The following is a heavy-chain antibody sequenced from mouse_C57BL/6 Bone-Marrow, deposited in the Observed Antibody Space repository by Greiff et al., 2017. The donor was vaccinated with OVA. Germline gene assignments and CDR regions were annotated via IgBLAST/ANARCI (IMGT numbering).Heavy chain of an antibody. Sequence: EVQGVESGGDLVKPGGSLKLSCAASGFTFSSYGMSWVRQTPDKRLEWVATISSGGSYTYYPDSVKGRFTISRDNAKNTLYLQMSSLKSEDTAMYYCARPNDYGYWGQGTSVTVSS. J-gene: IGHJ4*01. V-gene: IGHV5-6*01. CDR3: ARPNDYGY. CDR2: ISSGGSYT. CDR1: GFTFSSYG. D-gene: IGHD2-4*01.